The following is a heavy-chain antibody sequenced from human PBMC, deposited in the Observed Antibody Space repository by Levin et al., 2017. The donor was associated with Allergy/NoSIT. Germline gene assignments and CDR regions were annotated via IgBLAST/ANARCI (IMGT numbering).Heavy chain of an antibody. CDR3: ARSNAHAFDI. D-gene: IGHD2-2*01. CDR2: ITSDGSST. Sequence: GGSLRLSCAASGFTFSSYWMHWVRQAPGKGLVWVSRITSDGSSTSYADSVKGRFTISRDNAKNTLYLQMNSLRAEDTAVYYCARSNAHAFDIWGQGTMVTVSS. CDR1: GFTFSSYW. V-gene: IGHV3-74*01. J-gene: IGHJ3*02.